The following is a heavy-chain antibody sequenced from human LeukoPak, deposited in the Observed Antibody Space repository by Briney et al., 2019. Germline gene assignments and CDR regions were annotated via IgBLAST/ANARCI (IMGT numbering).Heavy chain of an antibody. V-gene: IGHV3-74*01. CDR1: GLTFSSYW. CDR2: INSDGSTT. D-gene: IGHD2-2*02. Sequence: PGGSLRLSCAASGLTFSSYWMHWVRQAPGKGLVWVSRINSDGSTTNYAESVKGRFTISRDNAKNTMYLQMNSLRAEDTAVYYCVSRYCTITNCYKASGTGSFDIWGQGTMVSVSS. J-gene: IGHJ3*02. CDR3: VSRYCTITNCYKASGTGSFDI.